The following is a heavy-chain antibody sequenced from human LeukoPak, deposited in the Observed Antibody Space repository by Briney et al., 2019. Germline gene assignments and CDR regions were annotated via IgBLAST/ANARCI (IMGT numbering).Heavy chain of an antibody. CDR1: GFTFSSYA. CDR2: ISGSGGST. D-gene: IGHD2-2*01. CDR3: AKGGYCSSTSCEIHYYYGMDV. Sequence: GGSLRLSCAASGFTFSSYAMSWVRQAPGKGLEWVSAISGSGGSTYYTASVKGRFTISRDNSKNTLYLQMNSLRAEDTAVYYCAKGGYCSSTSCEIHYYYGMDVWGQGTTVTVSS. V-gene: IGHV3-23*01. J-gene: IGHJ6*02.